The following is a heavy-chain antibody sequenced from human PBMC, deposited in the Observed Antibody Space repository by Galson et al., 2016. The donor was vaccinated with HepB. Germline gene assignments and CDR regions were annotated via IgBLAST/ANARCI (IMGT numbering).Heavy chain of an antibody. CDR3: ARDLYSSSSGQEGMDI. Sequence: SVKVSCKASGYTFTNYYIPWVRQAPGQGLEWVGDINPSGTSTSYAQKFQGRVTVSRDTSTSTVYMELSSLRSEDTAVYYCARDLYSSSSGQEGMDIWGQGTLGTVSS. J-gene: IGHJ4*03. CDR2: INPSGTST. V-gene: IGHV1-46*01. CDR1: GYTFTNYY. D-gene: IGHD6-6*01.